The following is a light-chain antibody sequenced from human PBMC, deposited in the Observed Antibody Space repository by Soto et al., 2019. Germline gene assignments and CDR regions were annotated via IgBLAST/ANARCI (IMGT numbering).Light chain of an antibody. J-gene: IGLJ1*01. V-gene: IGLV1-51*01. CDR2: DDD. CDR1: SSNIGGNS. Sequence: QSVLTQPPSVSAAPGQKVTISCSGSSSNIGGNSVSWYQQLPGTAPKLLIYDDDKRPSGIPDLFSGSKSGTSANLGITGFQTGDEADYYCGSWDSSMSAYVFGNGNKVTVL. CDR3: GSWDSSMSAYV.